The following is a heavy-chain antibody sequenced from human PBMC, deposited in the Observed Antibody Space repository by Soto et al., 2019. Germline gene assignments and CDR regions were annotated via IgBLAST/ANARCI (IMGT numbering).Heavy chain of an antibody. CDR1: GYTFTSYA. Sequence: QVQLVQSGAEVKKPGASVKVSCKASGYTFTSYAMPWVRQAPGQRLERMGWITASHGNTKYSQKFQGRVTITRATPESLADMVLSTPRSEATAVYLSVRSIVATISPFSRWDVWGQGTTVSVSS. CDR3: VRSIVATISPFSRWDV. D-gene: IGHD5-12*01. CDR2: ITASHGNT. J-gene: IGHJ6*02. V-gene: IGHV1-3*01.